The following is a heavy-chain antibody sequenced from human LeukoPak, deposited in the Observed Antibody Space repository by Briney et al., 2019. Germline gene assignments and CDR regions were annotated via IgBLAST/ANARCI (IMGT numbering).Heavy chain of an antibody. CDR2: INPHSGVT. V-gene: IGHV1-2*02. Sequence: ASVKVSCKASGFTFTDYCMHWVRLAPGQGLEWMGYINPHSGVTSFPQKFRGRVTLTTDTSISAAYMELSSLISDDTAMYYCVREGITKAFDLWGQGALVAVSS. CDR1: GFTFTDYC. CDR3: VREGITKAFDL. J-gene: IGHJ4*02. D-gene: IGHD1-14*01.